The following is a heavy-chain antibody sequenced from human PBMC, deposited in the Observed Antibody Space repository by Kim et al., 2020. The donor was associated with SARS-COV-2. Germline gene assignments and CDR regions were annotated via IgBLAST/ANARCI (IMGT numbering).Heavy chain of an antibody. CDR3: ARDTGIAVAGAKYYYYY. CDR2: ISYDGSNK. Sequence: GGSLRLSCAASGFTFSSYAMHGVRQAPGKGLEWVAVISYDGSNKYYADSVKGRFTISRDNSKNTLYLQMNSLRAEDTAVYYCARDTGIAVAGAKYYYYY. CDR1: GFTFSSYA. V-gene: IGHV3-30*04. J-gene: IGHJ6*01. D-gene: IGHD6-19*01.